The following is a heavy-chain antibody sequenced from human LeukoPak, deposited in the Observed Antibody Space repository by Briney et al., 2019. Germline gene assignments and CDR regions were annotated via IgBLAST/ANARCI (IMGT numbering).Heavy chain of an antibody. J-gene: IGHJ4*02. CDR2: VSPSDSDT. Sequence: GESLKISCEGSGYTFTNFWIGWVRQMPGKGLEWMGIVSPSDSDTRYSPSFQGQVTISADKSITTAYLQWSSLKASDTATYYCVRQPRVHTRDFWGQGALVTVSS. V-gene: IGHV5-51*01. D-gene: IGHD1-1*01. CDR3: VRQPRVHTRDF. CDR1: GYTFTNFW.